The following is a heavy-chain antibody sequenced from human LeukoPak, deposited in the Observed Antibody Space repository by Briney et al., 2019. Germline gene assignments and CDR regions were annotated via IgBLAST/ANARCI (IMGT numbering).Heavy chain of an antibody. D-gene: IGHD4-17*01. Sequence: GGSLRLSCAASGFTFSGYAMHWLRYVQGKGLEAVSPVRGDGGTTYYADYVEGRFTISRDNSKNSLYLQMNSLRTEDTALFYCAKDSATMTTVKTTFDSWGQGTLVTVSS. CDR1: GFTFSGYA. CDR2: VRGDGGTT. V-gene: IGHV3-43*02. CDR3: AKDSATMTTVKTTFDS. J-gene: IGHJ4*02.